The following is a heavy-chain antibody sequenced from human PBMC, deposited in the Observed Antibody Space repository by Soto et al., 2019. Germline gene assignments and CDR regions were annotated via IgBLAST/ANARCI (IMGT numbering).Heavy chain of an antibody. CDR2: ISGIGGTT. D-gene: IGHD2-2*01. Sequence: GSLRLCCVASGFTFGSFALNWVRQAPGRGLEWVSAISGIGGTTYLADAVKGRFTIARDNSKNMLLLQMNSLRAEDAAIYSCAKSPKGISTSFDYWGQGSLVTVSS. J-gene: IGHJ4*02. V-gene: IGHV3-23*01. CDR1: GFTFGSFA. CDR3: AKSPKGISTSFDY.